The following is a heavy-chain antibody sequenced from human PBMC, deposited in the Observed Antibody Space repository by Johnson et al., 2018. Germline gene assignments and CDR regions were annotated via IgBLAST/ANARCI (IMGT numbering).Heavy chain of an antibody. CDR2: INHSGST. Sequence: QVQLQQWGAGLLKPSETLSLTCAVYGGSFSGYYWSWIRQPPGKGLEWIGEINHSGSTNYNPSLKSRVTISVDTSKNQFSLKLSSVTAADTAVYYCARGPLRYSSVWYTPEYFQHWGQGTLVTVSS. D-gene: IGHD6-19*01. CDR3: ARGPLRYSSVWYTPEYFQH. CDR1: GGSFSGYY. V-gene: IGHV4-34*01. J-gene: IGHJ1*01.